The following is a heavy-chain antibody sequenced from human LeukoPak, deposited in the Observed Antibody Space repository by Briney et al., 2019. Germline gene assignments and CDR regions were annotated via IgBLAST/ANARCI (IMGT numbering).Heavy chain of an antibody. Sequence: PSETLSLTCTVSGGSISGGSYWGWIRQPPGKGLEWIGSIYYSGSTYYNPSLKSRVTISVDTSKNQFSLKLSSVTAADTAVYYCASVDTAGDYYYGMDVWGQGTTVTVSS. D-gene: IGHD5-18*01. J-gene: IGHJ6*02. CDR3: ASVDTAGDYYYGMDV. V-gene: IGHV4-39*01. CDR1: GGSISGGSY. CDR2: IYYSGST.